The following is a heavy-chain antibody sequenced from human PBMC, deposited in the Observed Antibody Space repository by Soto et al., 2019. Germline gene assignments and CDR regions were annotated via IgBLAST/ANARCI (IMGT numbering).Heavy chain of an antibody. CDR3: ARGRGSGSYYKSFYYYYYGMDV. CDR2: IYYSGST. V-gene: IGHV4-31*03. CDR1: GGSISSGGYY. J-gene: IGHJ6*02. D-gene: IGHD3-10*01. Sequence: PSETLSLTCTVSGGSISSGGYYWSWIRQHPGKGLEWIGYIYYSGSTYYNPSLKSRVTISVDTSKNQFSLKLSSVTAADTAVYYCARGRGSGSYYKSFYYYYYGMDVWGQGTTVTVSS.